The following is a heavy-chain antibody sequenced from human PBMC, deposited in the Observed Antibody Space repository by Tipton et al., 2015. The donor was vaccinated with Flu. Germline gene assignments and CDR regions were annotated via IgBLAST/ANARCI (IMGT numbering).Heavy chain of an antibody. D-gene: IGHD4-17*01. V-gene: IGHV3-7*03. CDR3: ARPTYGSYNDAFDL. Sequence: SLRLSCAASGFTFSTYWMSWVRQAPGKGLEWVANIKQDGSEKYYVDSVKGRFTISRDNAKNSVFLQMNSLRAEDTAVYYCARPTYGSYNDAFDLWGQGTMVTVSS. CDR1: GFTFSTYW. CDR2: IKQDGSEK. J-gene: IGHJ3*01.